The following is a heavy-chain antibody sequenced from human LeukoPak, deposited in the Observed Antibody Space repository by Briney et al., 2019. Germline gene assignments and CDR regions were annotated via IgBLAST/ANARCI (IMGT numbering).Heavy chain of an antibody. CDR3: ATVFGGRENWFDP. D-gene: IGHD3-10*01. Sequence: ASVKVSCKVSGYTLTELSMHWVRQAPGKGLEWMGGFHPEDGETIYAQKFQGRVTMTGDTSTDTAYMELSSLRSEDTAVYYCATVFGGRENWFDPWGQGTLVTVSS. J-gene: IGHJ5*02. CDR1: GYTLTELS. V-gene: IGHV1-24*01. CDR2: FHPEDGET.